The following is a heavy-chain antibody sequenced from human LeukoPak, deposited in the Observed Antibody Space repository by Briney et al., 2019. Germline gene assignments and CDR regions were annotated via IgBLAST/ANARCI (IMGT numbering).Heavy chain of an antibody. J-gene: IGHJ6*02. CDR3: ARDPAAAGLYYYYYGMDV. V-gene: IGHV1-18*01. D-gene: IGHD6-13*01. Sequence: ASVKVSCKASGYTFTSYGISWVRQAPGQGHEWMGWISAYNGNTNYAQKLQGRVTMTTDTSTSTAYMELRSLRSDDTAVYYCARDPAAAGLYYYYYGMDVWGQGTTVTVSS. CDR1: GYTFTSYG. CDR2: ISAYNGNT.